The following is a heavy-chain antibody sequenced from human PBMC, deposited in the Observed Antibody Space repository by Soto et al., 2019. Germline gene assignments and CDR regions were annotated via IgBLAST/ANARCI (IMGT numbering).Heavy chain of an antibody. CDR3: ARGYRVENYDYGMDV. CDR1: GFTVSSNC. Sequence: EVQLVESGGGLIQPGGSLRLSCAASGFTVSSNCMYWVRQAPGKGLEWVSDIYRGCTTYYADSVRGRFIIARDNSENTRYLQMTSLRAEDTAVYYCARGYRVENYDYGMDVWGQETTVTVSS. J-gene: IGHJ6*02. V-gene: IGHV3-53*01. D-gene: IGHD1-7*01. CDR2: IYRGCTT.